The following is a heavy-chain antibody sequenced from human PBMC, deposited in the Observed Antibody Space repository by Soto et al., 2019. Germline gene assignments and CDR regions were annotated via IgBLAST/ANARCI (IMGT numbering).Heavy chain of an antibody. CDR1: GFTFSTYW. CDR2: INRDGSST. Sequence: EVQLVESGGGLVQPGGSQRLSCAASGFTFSTYWMHWVRQAPGKGLVWVSRINRDGSSTSYADSVKGRFTISRDNAKNTLYLQMNSLRAEDTAMYYCARVRCSGGSCRDAYDIWGQGTMVTVSS. J-gene: IGHJ3*02. D-gene: IGHD2-15*01. V-gene: IGHV3-74*01. CDR3: ARVRCSGGSCRDAYDI.